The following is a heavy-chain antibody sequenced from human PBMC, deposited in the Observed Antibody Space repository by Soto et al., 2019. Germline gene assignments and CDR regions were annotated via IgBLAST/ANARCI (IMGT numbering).Heavy chain of an antibody. D-gene: IGHD3-10*01. Sequence: QVQLVQSGAEVKKPGASVKVSCKASGYTFTSYDINWVRQATGQGLEWMGWMNPNSGNTGYAQKFQGRVTMTRNTSISTAYMELSSLRSEDTAVYHCARGPLITMVRGVIIRRDYGMDVWGQGTTVTVSS. CDR1: GYTFTSYD. J-gene: IGHJ6*02. V-gene: IGHV1-8*01. CDR3: ARGPLITMVRGVIIRRDYGMDV. CDR2: MNPNSGNT.